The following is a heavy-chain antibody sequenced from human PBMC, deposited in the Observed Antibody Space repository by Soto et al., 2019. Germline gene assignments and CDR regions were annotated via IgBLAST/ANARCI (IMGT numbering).Heavy chain of an antibody. J-gene: IGHJ4*02. V-gene: IGHV3-30*18. D-gene: IGHD6-19*01. CDR1: GFTSSGYG. CDR2: ISYDGSNK. Sequence: QVQLVESGGGVVQPGRSLRLSCAASGFTSSGYGMHWVRQAPGKGREWVAVISYDGSNKYYADSVKGRFTISRDNSKNTLYLQMNSLRAEDTAVYYCAKVGYSSGWYMDYWGQGTLVTVSS. CDR3: AKVGYSSGWYMDY.